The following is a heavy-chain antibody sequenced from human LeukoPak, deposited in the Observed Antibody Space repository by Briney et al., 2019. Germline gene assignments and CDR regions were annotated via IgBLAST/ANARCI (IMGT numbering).Heavy chain of an antibody. CDR3: ARDREHSSSWYYFDY. J-gene: IGHJ4*02. D-gene: IGHD6-13*01. Sequence: SQTLSLTCTVSGGSISSYYWSWIWQPAGKGLGWIGRVYTSGSTNYNPSLKSRVTMSVDTSKNQFSLKLSSVTAADTAVYYCARDREHSSSWYYFDYWGQGTLVTVSS. CDR2: VYTSGST. V-gene: IGHV4-4*07. CDR1: GGSISSYY.